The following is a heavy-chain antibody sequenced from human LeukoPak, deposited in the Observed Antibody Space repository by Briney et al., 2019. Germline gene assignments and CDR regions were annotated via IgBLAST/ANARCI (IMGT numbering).Heavy chain of an antibody. Sequence: GRSLRLSCAASGFTFDDYAMHWVRQAPGKGLEWVSGISWNSGSIGYADSVKGRFTISRDNAKSSLYLQMNSLRAEDTAVYYCARAATGDTYGYYYWGQGTLVTVSA. J-gene: IGHJ4*02. V-gene: IGHV3-9*01. CDR3: ARAATGDTYGYYY. D-gene: IGHD5-18*01. CDR2: ISWNSGSI. CDR1: GFTFDDYA.